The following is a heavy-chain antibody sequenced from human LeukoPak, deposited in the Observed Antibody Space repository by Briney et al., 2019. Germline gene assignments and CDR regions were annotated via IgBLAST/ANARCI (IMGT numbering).Heavy chain of an antibody. Sequence: SETLSLTCSVSGGSINNYHWSWIRQAPGKGLEWIGFLSNSGRTYYNAAPRRRGTILVDTCKNHVSLKLRSVTAADTALYYCARYNTLNRGFSAVDSWGQGTRVTVSS. CDR3: ARYNTLNRGFSAVDS. V-gene: IGHV4-59*13. J-gene: IGHJ4*02. CDR2: LSNSGRT. D-gene: IGHD3-10*01. CDR1: GGSINNYH.